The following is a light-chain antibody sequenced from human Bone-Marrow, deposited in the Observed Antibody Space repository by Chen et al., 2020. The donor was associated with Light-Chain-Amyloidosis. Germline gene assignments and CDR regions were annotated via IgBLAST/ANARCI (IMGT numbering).Light chain of an antibody. Sequence: SYELTQPPSVSVPPGQTARITCSGDDLPTKYAYWYQQKPGQAPVLVIHRDTERPSGISERFSGSSSGTIATLTISGVQAEDEADYHCQSADSSGTYEVIFGGGTKLTVL. J-gene: IGLJ2*01. CDR2: RDT. CDR1: DLPTKY. V-gene: IGLV3-25*03. CDR3: QSADSSGTYEVI.